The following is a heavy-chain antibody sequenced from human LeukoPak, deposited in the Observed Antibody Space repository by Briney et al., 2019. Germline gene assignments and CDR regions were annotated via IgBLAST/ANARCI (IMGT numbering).Heavy chain of an antibody. J-gene: IGHJ5*02. V-gene: IGHV3-7*01. Sequence: PGGSLRLSCAASGFTFSNYWMNWVRQAPGKGLEWVANIKEDGSEKYYVDSVKGRFTISRDNAKYSLYLQMNSLRAEDTAVYYCARMAGLSWFDPWGQVTLVTVSS. D-gene: IGHD5-24*01. CDR2: IKEDGSEK. CDR1: GFTFSNYW. CDR3: ARMAGLSWFDP.